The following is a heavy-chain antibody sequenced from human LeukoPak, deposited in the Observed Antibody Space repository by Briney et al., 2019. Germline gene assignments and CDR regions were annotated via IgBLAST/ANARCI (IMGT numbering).Heavy chain of an antibody. CDR3: ARGRRLVYCSSTSCYVHFDY. D-gene: IGHD2-2*01. CDR1: GGSFSGYY. V-gene: IGHV4-34*01. CDR2: INHSGST. J-gene: IGHJ4*02. Sequence: SETLSLTCAVYGGSFSGYYRSWIRQPPGKGLEWIGEINHSGSTYYNPSLKSRVTISVDTSKNQFSLKLSSVTAADTAVYYCARGRRLVYCSSTSCYVHFDYWGQGTLVTVSS.